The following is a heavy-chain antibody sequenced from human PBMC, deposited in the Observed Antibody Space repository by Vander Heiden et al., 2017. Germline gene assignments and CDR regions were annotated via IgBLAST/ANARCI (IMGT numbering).Heavy chain of an antibody. D-gene: IGHD6-13*01. CDR1: GFTFSTYW. Sequence: EVQLVESGGGLVQPGGSLRLSCAASGFTFSTYWMTWVRQAPGKGLECVAYINQDGSEKYYVDSVKGRFTISRDNAKNSLYLQMDSLRDEDTALYYCARGHLQHECWGQGTLVTVSS. CDR2: INQDGSEK. V-gene: IGHV3-7*01. CDR3: ARGHLQHEC. J-gene: IGHJ4*02.